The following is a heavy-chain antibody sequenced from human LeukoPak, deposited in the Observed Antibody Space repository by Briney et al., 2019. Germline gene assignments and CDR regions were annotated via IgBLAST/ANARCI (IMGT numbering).Heavy chain of an antibody. V-gene: IGHV1-69*06. CDR1: GGTFSSYA. J-gene: IGHJ5*02. CDR2: IIHIFGTA. D-gene: IGHD3-22*01. CDR3: ARMGYDSSGYSNNWFDP. Sequence: ASVKVSCKASGGTFSSYAMSWVRQAPGQGLEWMGGIIHIFGTANYAQKFQDRVTITADKSTSTAYMELSSLRSEDTAVYYCARMGYDSSGYSNNWFDPWGQGTLVTVSS.